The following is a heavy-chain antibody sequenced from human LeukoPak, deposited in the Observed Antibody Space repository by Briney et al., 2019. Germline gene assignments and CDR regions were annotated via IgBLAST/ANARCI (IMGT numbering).Heavy chain of an antibody. J-gene: IGHJ4*02. CDR3: ASGYSSSWATFDY. D-gene: IGHD6-13*01. Sequence: GGSLRLSCAASGFTFSSYWMTWVRQAPGKGLEWVANIKPDGSEKYYVDSVKGRFTISRDNAKNSLYLQMNSLRAEDTAVYFCASGYSSSWATFDYWGRGTLVTVSS. CDR2: IKPDGSEK. CDR1: GFTFSSYW. V-gene: IGHV3-7*01.